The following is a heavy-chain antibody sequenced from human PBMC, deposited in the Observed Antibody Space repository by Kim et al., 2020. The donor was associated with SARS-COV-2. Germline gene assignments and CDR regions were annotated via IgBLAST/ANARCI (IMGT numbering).Heavy chain of an antibody. CDR2: INPNSGGT. CDR3: ARGVGIKRGYSGYAWGPYGMDV. D-gene: IGHD5-12*01. CDR1: GYTFTGYY. V-gene: IGHV1-2*02. J-gene: IGHJ6*02. Sequence: ASVKVSCKSSGYTFTGYYMHWVRQAPGQGLEWMGWINPNSGGTNYAQKFQGRVTMPRDTSISTAYMELSRLRSDDTAVYYCARGVGIKRGYSGYAWGPYGMDVWGQGTTVTVSS.